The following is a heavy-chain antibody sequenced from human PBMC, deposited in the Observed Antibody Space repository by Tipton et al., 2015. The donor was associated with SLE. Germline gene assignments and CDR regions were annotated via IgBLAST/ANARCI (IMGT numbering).Heavy chain of an antibody. Sequence: TLSLTCTVSGGSISSSSYYWGWIRQPPGKGLEWIGTAYYSGTTYYNPSLKSRVTISVDTSKNQFSLKLSSLTAADTAAYFCARHGTNGYCSGGSCPPGAWFDHWGQGALLTVSS. V-gene: IGHV4-39*07. CDR2: AYYSGTT. CDR3: ARHGTNGYCSGGSCPPGAWFDH. J-gene: IGHJ5*02. D-gene: IGHD2-15*01. CDR1: GGSISSSSYY.